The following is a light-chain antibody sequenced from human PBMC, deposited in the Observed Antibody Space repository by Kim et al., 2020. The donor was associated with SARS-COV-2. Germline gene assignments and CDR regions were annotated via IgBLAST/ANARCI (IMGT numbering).Light chain of an antibody. Sequence: RTATLPCAGNINNVGYQGAAWLQQHQGRPPKLLSYRNNKRPSGISERFSASRSGNTASLTITDLQPEDEADYYCSAWDNSLGDWVFGGGTQLTVL. CDR3: SAWDNSLGDWV. CDR2: RNN. V-gene: IGLV10-54*04. CDR1: INNVGYQG. J-gene: IGLJ3*02.